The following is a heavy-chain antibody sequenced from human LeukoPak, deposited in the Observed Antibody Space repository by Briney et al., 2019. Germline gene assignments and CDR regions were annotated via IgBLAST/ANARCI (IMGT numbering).Heavy chain of an antibody. J-gene: IGHJ6*02. CDR1: GYSFTSYW. D-gene: IGHD3-9*01. V-gene: IGHV5-51*01. Sequence: GESPKISCKGSGYSFTSYWIGWVRQMPGKGLEWMGIIYPGDSDTRYSPSFQGQVTISADKSISTAYLQWSSLKASDTAMYYCARGDVLRYFDSYGMDVWGQGTTVTVSS. CDR3: ARGDVLRYFDSYGMDV. CDR2: IYPGDSDT.